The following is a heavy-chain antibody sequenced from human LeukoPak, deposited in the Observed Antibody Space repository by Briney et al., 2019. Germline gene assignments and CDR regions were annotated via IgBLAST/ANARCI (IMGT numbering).Heavy chain of an antibody. D-gene: IGHD2-15*01. J-gene: IGHJ4*02. CDR3: ARFEGSGDTSGYFDN. V-gene: IGHV4-4*07. Sequence: PSETLPLTCTVSGGSISSYYWSWIRQPAGKGPEWIGRIYKGGSTNYNSSLRSRITMSLDTSKNQFSPKLTSVTAADTAVYYCARFEGSGDTSGYFDNWGQGTLITVSS. CDR1: GGSISSYY. CDR2: IYKGGST.